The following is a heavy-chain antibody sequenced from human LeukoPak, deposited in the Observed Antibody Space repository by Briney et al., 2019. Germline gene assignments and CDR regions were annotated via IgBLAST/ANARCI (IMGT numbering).Heavy chain of an antibody. CDR1: GFTFDDYG. V-gene: IGHV3-20*04. J-gene: IGHJ4*02. D-gene: IGHD2-2*02. Sequence: GGSLRLSCAASGFTFDDYGMSWVRQAPGKGLEWVSGINWNGGSTGYADSVKGRFTISRDNAKNSLYLQMNSLRAEDTALYYCARVGYCSGTSCYTPIDYWGQGTLVTVSS. CDR2: INWNGGST. CDR3: ARVGYCSGTSCYTPIDY.